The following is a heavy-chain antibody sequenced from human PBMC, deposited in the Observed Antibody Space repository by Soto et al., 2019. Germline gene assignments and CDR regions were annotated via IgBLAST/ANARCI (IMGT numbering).Heavy chain of an antibody. CDR2: ISSDSGTI. CDR3: AREPSGGDDYGNPRES. D-gene: IGHD4-17*01. Sequence: EVQLVESGGGLVQPGGSLRLSCAASGFTFSEYSMHWVRQAPGKGLEWVSYISSDSGTIYYADSVKGRFSISRDNAKNSLYLQMNSLSDEDTAVYYCAREPSGGDDYGNPRESWGQGTLVTVSS. J-gene: IGHJ5*02. CDR1: GFTFSEYS. V-gene: IGHV3-48*02.